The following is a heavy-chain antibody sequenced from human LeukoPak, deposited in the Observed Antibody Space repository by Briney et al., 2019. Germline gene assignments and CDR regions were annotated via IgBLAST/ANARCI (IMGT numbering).Heavy chain of an antibody. CDR3: ARHKPVWRGAFDI. CDR1: RASLSSYY. J-gene: IGHJ3*02. V-gene: IGHV4-59*08. CDR2: SHYTGNT. Sequence: SETLSLTCIDSRASLSSYYWSWIRPPPGKGLEWIPYSHYTGNTHTNSSPNGRVTISVDTARRQFSLQLTSMTAADTAVYYYARHKPVWRGAFDIWGQGTMVTVSS. D-gene: IGHD2-21*01.